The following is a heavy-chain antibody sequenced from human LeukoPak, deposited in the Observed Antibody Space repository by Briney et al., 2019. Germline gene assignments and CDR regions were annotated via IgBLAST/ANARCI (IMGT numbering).Heavy chain of an antibody. J-gene: IGHJ6*02. Sequence: SETLSLTCTVSGGSLSGSYWSWIRQPPGKQLEWIGYIYSSGSSGITTYNPSLQSRIIISQDTSKNDFSLKLTSVTAADAAVYYCARLAARRGYYYSGMDVWGQGTTVTVSS. CDR2: IYSSGSSGIT. D-gene: IGHD3-10*01. CDR3: ARLAARRGYYYSGMDV. CDR1: GGSLSGSY. V-gene: IGHV4-59*01.